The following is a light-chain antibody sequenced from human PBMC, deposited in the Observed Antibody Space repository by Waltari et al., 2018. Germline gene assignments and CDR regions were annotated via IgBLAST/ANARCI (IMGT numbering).Light chain of an antibody. CDR2: EGS. Sequence: QSALTQPASVSGSPGQSITISCTGTSSHVGSYNLVPWYQQHPGKAPKLMIYEGSKRPSGVSNRFSGSKSGNTASLTISGLQAEDEADYYCCSYAGSRVFGGGTKLTVL. V-gene: IGLV2-23*01. J-gene: IGLJ3*02. CDR1: SSHVGSYNL. CDR3: CSYAGSRV.